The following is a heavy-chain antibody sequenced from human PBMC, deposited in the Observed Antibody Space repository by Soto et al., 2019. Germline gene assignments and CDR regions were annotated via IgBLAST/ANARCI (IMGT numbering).Heavy chain of an antibody. CDR3: ARHLVGSTRGNFDY. CDR2: IYPYDSDT. CDR1: GYSFTSYW. D-gene: IGHD2-2*01. Sequence: PGESLKISCKGSGYSFTSYWIGWVRQMPGKGMEWMGNIYPYDSDTRYSPSLQGQVTISADTSITTAYLQWSGLRASDTAMYFCARHLVGSTRGNFDYWGQGTLVTVSS. V-gene: IGHV5-51*01. J-gene: IGHJ4*01.